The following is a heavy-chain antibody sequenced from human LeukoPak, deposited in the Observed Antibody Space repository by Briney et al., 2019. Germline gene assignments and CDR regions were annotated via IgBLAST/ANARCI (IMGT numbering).Heavy chain of an antibody. D-gene: IGHD5-24*01. CDR2: IIPILGIA. CDR1: GYAFTSYG. J-gene: IGHJ4*02. Sequence: SVKVSCKASGYAFTSYGISWVRQAPGQGLEWMGGIIPILGIANYAQKFQGRVTITADKSTSTAYMELSSLRSEDTAVYYCARDGYNKVGFTHWGQGTLVTVSS. V-gene: IGHV1-69*10. CDR3: ARDGYNKVGFTH.